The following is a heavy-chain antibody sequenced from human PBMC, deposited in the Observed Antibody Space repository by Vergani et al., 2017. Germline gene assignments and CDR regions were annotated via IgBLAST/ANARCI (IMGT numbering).Heavy chain of an antibody. Sequence: EVQLVESGGGFVQPGGSLRLSCAASGFTFSIYWMHWVRQAPGKGLVWVSRINSDGSSTSYADSVKGRFTISRDNAKNTLYLQMNSLRAEDTAVYYCARESRGGYPWFEGSFWGQGTLVTVSS. V-gene: IGHV3-74*01. D-gene: IGHD3-10*01. CDR2: INSDGSST. CDR3: ARESRGGYPWFEGSF. CDR1: GFTFSIYW. J-gene: IGHJ4*02.